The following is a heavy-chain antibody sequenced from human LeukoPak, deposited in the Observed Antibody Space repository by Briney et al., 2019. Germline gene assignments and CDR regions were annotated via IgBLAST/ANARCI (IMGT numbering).Heavy chain of an antibody. J-gene: IGHJ4*02. CDR2: MNPNSGKT. Sequence: ASVKVSCKASGYTFTSYDSNGVRQATGQGLEWMGWMNPNSGKTGYAQKFQGRVTMNRNTSISAAYMELSSLRSEDTAVYYCARSPAVAGTGNDYWGQGTLVTVSS. V-gene: IGHV1-8*01. CDR3: ARSPAVAGTGNDY. CDR1: GYTFTSYD. D-gene: IGHD6-19*01.